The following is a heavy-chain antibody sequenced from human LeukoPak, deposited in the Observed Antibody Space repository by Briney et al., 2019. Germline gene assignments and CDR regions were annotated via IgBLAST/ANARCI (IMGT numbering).Heavy chain of an antibody. CDR3: ARECGGDCYGTLDY. CDR2: IIPIFGTA. D-gene: IGHD2-21*01. J-gene: IGHJ4*02. CDR1: GGTFSSYA. V-gene: IGHV1-69*05. Sequence: SVKVSCKASGGTFSSYAISWVRQAPGQGLEWMGRIIPIFGTANYAQKFQCRVSITTDESTSTAYMELSSLRSEDTAVYYCARECGGDCYGTLDYWGQGTLVTVSS.